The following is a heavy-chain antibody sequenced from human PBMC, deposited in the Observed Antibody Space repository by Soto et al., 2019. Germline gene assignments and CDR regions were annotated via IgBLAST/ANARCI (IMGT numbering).Heavy chain of an antibody. CDR1: GGSISSYH. CDR3: ARDRVIVTTTPSYYYGMDV. D-gene: IGHD5-12*01. Sequence: QVQLRESGPGLVRPSATLPLTCTVSGGSISSYHWSWVRQPPGKGLEWIGYIYYTGSTNYNPSLKRRVTITLDTSENQFSLKLSSVTAADTAIYYCARDRVIVTTTPSYYYGMDVWGQGTTVTVSS. V-gene: IGHV4-59*01. J-gene: IGHJ6*02. CDR2: IYYTGST.